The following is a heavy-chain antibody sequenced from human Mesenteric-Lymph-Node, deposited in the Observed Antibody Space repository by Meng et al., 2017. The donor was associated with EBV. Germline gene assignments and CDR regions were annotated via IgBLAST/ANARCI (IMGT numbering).Heavy chain of an antibody. D-gene: IGHD2-15*01. CDR2: IYYSGST. CDR3: AGYDRSGLLGRLVY. CDR1: HSSVSSGCYY. V-gene: IGHV4-61*01. Sequence: QLGLQEAGLGVVTGAGFLSLACTVSHSSVSSGCYYSSWIRQRVGQGLEWRGYIYYSGSTNYNTTRKSGVTMSGYTTKSEISQKLSSVKAADPAVYYWAGYDRSGLLGRLVYWGQGTLVTVSS. J-gene: IGHJ4*02.